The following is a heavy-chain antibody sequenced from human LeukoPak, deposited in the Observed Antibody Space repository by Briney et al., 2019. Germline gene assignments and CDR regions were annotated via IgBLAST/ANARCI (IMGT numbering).Heavy chain of an antibody. Sequence: PGGSLRLSCAASGFTYSTYSMNWVRQAPGKGLEWVSFISRDGGTIDYADSVKGRFTISRDNAKDSLYLQMNSLRGDDTAVYYCEADPGDSWGQGTLVTVSS. D-gene: IGHD6-19*01. CDR2: ISRDGGTI. V-gene: IGHV3-48*04. J-gene: IGHJ4*02. CDR1: GFTYSTYS. CDR3: EADPGDS.